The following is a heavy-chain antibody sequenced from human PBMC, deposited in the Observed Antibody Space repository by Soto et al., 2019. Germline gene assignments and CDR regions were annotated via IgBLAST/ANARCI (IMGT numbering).Heavy chain of an antibody. CDR2: ISFDGSEK. CDR3: ARDRRLYYSDAFDI. CDR1: GFTFSIYG. J-gene: IGHJ3*02. D-gene: IGHD1-26*01. Sequence: QVQLVESGGGVVQPGRSLRLSCAASGFTFSIYGMHWDRHAPGKGLEWVAMISFDGSEKYYTDSVKGRFHISRDSSKNTMCLQMDSLGVEDTAVYYCARDRRLYYSDAFDIWGQGTTVTVSS. V-gene: IGHV3-30*03.